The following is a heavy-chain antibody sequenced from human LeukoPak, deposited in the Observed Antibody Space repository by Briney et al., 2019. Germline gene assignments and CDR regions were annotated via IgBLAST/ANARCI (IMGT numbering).Heavy chain of an antibody. CDR1: GYTFTSYD. J-gene: IGHJ4*02. Sequence: ASVKVSCKASGYTFTSYDINWVRQATGQGLEWMGWMNPNSGNTGYAQEFQGRVTMTRNTSISTAYMELSSLRSEDTAVYYCARTERLFRVQLHSFDYWGQGTLVTVSS. CDR2: MNPNSGNT. CDR3: ARTERLFRVQLHSFDY. V-gene: IGHV1-8*01. D-gene: IGHD5-24*01.